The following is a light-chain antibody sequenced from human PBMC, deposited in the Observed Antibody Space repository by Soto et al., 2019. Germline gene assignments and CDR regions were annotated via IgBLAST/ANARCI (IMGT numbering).Light chain of an antibody. CDR3: KQTRSYPST. J-gene: IGKJ4*01. Sequence: IRMTQSPSSLSASVEDRVTITCRASQTISSYLNWYQQKPGKAPKLLIYAASSLQSGVPSRFSGSNSGTDFTLTIISLQAEDFATYYCKQTRSYPSTFGGGTKVDIK. CDR2: AAS. CDR1: QTISSY. V-gene: IGKV1-39*01.